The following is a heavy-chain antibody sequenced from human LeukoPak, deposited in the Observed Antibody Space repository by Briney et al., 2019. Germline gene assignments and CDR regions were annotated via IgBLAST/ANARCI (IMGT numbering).Heavy chain of an antibody. V-gene: IGHV4-30-2*01. D-gene: IGHD6-13*01. CDR1: GGSISSGGYS. Sequence: PQTLSLTCAVSGGSISSGGYSWSWIRQPPGKGLEWIGYIYHSGSTNYNPSLKSRVTISVDTSKNQFSLKLSSVTAADTAVYYCARENHSRISPWGQGTLVTVSS. J-gene: IGHJ5*02. CDR2: IYHSGST. CDR3: ARENHSRISP.